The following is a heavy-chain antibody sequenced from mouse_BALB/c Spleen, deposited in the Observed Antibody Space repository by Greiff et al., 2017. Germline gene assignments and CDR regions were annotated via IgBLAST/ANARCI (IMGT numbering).Heavy chain of an antibody. CDR2: IYPGDGST. CDR1: GYTFTSYY. V-gene: IGHV1S56*01. Sequence: QVHVKQSGPELVKPGASVKMSCKASGYTFTSYYIHWVKQRPGQGLEWIGWIYPGDGSTKYNEKFKGKTTLTADKSSSTAYMLLSSLTSEDSAIYFCARKGDYGSFAYWGQGTLVTVSA. J-gene: IGHJ3*01. D-gene: IGHD2-2*01. CDR3: ARKGDYGSFAY.